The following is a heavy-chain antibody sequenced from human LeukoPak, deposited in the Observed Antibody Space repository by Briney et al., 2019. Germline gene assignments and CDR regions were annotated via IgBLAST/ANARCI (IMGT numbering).Heavy chain of an antibody. D-gene: IGHD4-23*01. CDR1: GFTFSDHY. V-gene: IGHV3-66*01. CDR2: IYSGGST. Sequence: GGSLRLSCAASGFTFSDHYMDWVRQAPPKGLEWVSVIYSGGSTYYDDPVKGRFTISRDNSKNKLYLQMISPRADDTAVLYCGRNLDGNAIWYIDLWGGGTLVTVSS. J-gene: IGHJ2*01. CDR3: GRNLDGNAIWYIDL.